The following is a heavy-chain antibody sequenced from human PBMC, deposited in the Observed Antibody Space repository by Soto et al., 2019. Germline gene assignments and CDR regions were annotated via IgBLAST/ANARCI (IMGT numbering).Heavy chain of an antibody. CDR3: ARTIVVVKDAGNDI. Sequence: SDTLSLACTFSVFAIRSLFYYLSFIRQHPGKGLEWIGYIYYSGSTCYNPSLKSRVTISVDTSKNQFSLKLSSVTAAATAVYYCARTIVVVKDAGNDIWGKGKMVTVSS. V-gene: IGHV4-31*03. CDR1: VFAIRSLFYY. CDR2: IYYSGST. J-gene: IGHJ3*02. D-gene: IGHD2-2*01.